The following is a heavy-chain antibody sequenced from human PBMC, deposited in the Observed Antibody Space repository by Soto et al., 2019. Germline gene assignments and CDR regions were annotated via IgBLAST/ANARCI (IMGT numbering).Heavy chain of an antibody. D-gene: IGHD6-13*01. CDR1: GYTFTGYY. J-gene: IGHJ6*02. CDR2: INPNSGGT. V-gene: IGHV1-2*04. CDR3: ARVXSRAAAGGGGYYYGMDV. Sequence: GGAVKVSCRASGYTFTGYYMHWVRQAPGQGLEGMGWINPNSGGTNYAQKFQGWVTMTRDTSISTAYMELSRLRSDDTAVYYCARVXSRAAAGGGGYYYGMDVWGQGTTVTVSS.